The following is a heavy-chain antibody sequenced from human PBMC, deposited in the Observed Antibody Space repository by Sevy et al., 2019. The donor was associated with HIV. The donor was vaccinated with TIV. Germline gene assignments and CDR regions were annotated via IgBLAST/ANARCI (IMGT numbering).Heavy chain of an antibody. D-gene: IGHD3-10*01. J-gene: IGHJ4*02. Sequence: GGSLRLSCGGSGFNISSASMNWVRQAPGRGVEWVGRIKAKIDGETTDYGAPVKGRFIISRDDSRKTVYVQLNSVKSEDTAMYFCTTRPYGSIIDYWGQGTLVTVSS. CDR3: TTRPYGSIIDY. CDR2: IKAKIDGETT. CDR1: GFNISSAS. V-gene: IGHV3-15*07.